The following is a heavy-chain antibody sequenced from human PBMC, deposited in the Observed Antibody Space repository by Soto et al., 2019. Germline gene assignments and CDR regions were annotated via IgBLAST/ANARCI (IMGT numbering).Heavy chain of an antibody. J-gene: IGHJ4*02. CDR3: ARGGYNGYALDY. CDR1: GFTFSNYA. Sequence: QVQLVESGGGVVQPGRSLRLSCAASGFTFSNYAMHWVRQAPGKGLEWGSLISYDGSSKYYADSVKGRFTFSRDNSKNTLSVQMNSLRLEDTAVYYCARGGYNGYALDYWGQGTLVTVSS. CDR2: ISYDGSSK. V-gene: IGHV3-30*03. D-gene: IGHD5-12*01.